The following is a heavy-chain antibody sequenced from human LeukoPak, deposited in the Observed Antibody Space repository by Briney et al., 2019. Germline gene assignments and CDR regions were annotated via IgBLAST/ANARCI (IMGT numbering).Heavy chain of an antibody. D-gene: IGHD2-15*01. CDR1: GFTFSSYW. V-gene: IGHV3-74*01. CDR3: ARAGYCSGGNCYSSYYDY. J-gene: IGHJ4*02. CDR2: ITGDGSST. Sequence: GGSLRLSCAASGFTFSSYWMHWVRQAPGKGLLWVSLITGDGSSTAYADSVKGRFTISRDNAKNTLYLQMNSLRAEDAALYYCARAGYCSGGNCYSSYYDYWGQGTLVTVSS.